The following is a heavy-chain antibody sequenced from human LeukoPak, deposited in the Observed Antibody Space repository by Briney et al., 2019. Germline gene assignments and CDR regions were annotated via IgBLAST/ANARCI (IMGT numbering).Heavy chain of an antibody. J-gene: IGHJ5*02. D-gene: IGHD3-10*01. V-gene: IGHV4-34*01. CDR2: INHSGST. Sequence: PSETLSLTCAVYGGSFSGYYWSWIRQPPGKGLEWIGEINHSGSTNYNPSLKSRVTISVDTSKNQFSLKLSSVTAADTAVYYCARGYRYYYGSGSYYTWFDPWGQGTLVTVPS. CDR3: ARGYRYYYGSGSYYTWFDP. CDR1: GGSFSGYY.